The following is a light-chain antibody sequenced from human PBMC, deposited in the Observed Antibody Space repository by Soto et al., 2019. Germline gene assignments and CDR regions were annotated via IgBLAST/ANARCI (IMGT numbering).Light chain of an antibody. Sequence: EIVVSQSTATLSVSPGDRAALYCRLRRGVSSNLAWYQQKPGQAPRLLIYGASIRATGIPARFSGSGSWTEFTLTISSLQTEDFAVYYCQQYNAWPPITFGQGTRLEIK. CDR1: RGVSSN. CDR3: QQYNAWPPIT. CDR2: GAS. J-gene: IGKJ5*01. V-gene: IGKV3-15*01.